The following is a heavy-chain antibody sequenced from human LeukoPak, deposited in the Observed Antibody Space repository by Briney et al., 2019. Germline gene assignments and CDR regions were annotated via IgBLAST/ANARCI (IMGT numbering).Heavy chain of an antibody. CDR2: INPNSGGT. Sequence: ASVKVSCKASGYTFTGYYMHWVRQAPGQGLEWMGWINPNSGGTNYAQKFQGRVTMTRDTSISTAYMELSRLRSDDTAVYYCARGHYYDSSGYYTNYYYYMDVWGKGTTVTVSS. CDR3: ARGHYYDSSGYYTNYYYYMDV. J-gene: IGHJ6*03. CDR1: GYTFTGYY. D-gene: IGHD3-22*01. V-gene: IGHV1-2*02.